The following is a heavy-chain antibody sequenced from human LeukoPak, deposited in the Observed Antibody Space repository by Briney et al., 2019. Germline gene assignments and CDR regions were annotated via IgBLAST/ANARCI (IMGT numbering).Heavy chain of an antibody. D-gene: IGHD3-22*01. CDR3: AREPLHYYDSSGYNGY. Sequence: GGSLRLSCAASGFTFSSDWMSWVRQAPGKGLEWVANIKQDGSEKYYVDSVKGRFTISRDNAKNSLYLQMNSLRAEDTAVYYCAREPLHYYDSSGYNGYWGQGTLVTVSS. CDR2: IKQDGSEK. V-gene: IGHV3-7*01. J-gene: IGHJ4*02. CDR1: GFTFSSDW.